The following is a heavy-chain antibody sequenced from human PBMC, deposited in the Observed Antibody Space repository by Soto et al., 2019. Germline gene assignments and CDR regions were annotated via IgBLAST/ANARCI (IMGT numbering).Heavy chain of an antibody. Sequence: QVHLVQSGAEVKKPGSSVKVSCKAAGGTFSTYTLIWVRQAPGQGLEWMGRIIPMLTVTNSAQKFQGRATLTADKSTSTAFMELSSLRSDDTAVYYCSIGSWSAETFDVWGQGTMVTVSS. CDR1: GGTFSTYT. D-gene: IGHD2-2*01. CDR2: IIPMLTVT. CDR3: SIGSWSAETFDV. V-gene: IGHV1-69*02. J-gene: IGHJ3*01.